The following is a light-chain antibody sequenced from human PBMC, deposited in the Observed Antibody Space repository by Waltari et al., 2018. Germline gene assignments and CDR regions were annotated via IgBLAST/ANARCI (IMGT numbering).Light chain of an antibody. V-gene: IGKV1-12*01. CDR3: QQANSFPLS. Sequence: DIQMTQSPSSVSASMGDTVTITCRASQGISGYLAWYQQKPGQAPKLLISAASILQNGVPSRFRGSGSGTDFTLTISRLQPEDFATYYCQQANSFPLSFGGGTKVDIK. CDR1: QGISGY. J-gene: IGKJ4*01. CDR2: AAS.